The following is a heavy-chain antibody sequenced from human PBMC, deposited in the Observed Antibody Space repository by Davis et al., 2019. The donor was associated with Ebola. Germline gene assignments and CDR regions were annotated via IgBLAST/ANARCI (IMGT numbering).Heavy chain of an antibody. J-gene: IGHJ5*02. CDR2: IIPIFGTA. CDR3: ARDPYRVVAAKGFDP. CDR1: RGTFSSYA. D-gene: IGHD2-15*01. V-gene: IGHV1-69*06. Sequence: SVKVSCKASRGTFSSYAISWVRQAPAQGLEWMGGIIPIFGTANYAQKFQGRVTITADKSTSTAYMELSSLRSEDTAVYYCARDPYRVVAAKGFDPWGQGTLVTVSS.